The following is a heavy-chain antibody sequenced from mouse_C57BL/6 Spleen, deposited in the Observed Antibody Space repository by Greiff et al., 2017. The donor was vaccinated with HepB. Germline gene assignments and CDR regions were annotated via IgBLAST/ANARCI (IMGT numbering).Heavy chain of an antibody. Sequence: QVQLKESGPELVKPGASVKLSCKASGYTFTSYDINWVKQRPGQGLEWIGWIYPRDGSTKYNEKFKGKATLTVDTSSSTAYMELHSLTSEDSAVYFCASWARTVVAEGYFDVWGTGTTVTVSS. J-gene: IGHJ1*03. CDR3: ASWARTVVAEGYFDV. CDR1: GYTFTSYD. V-gene: IGHV1-85*01. D-gene: IGHD1-1*01. CDR2: IYPRDGST.